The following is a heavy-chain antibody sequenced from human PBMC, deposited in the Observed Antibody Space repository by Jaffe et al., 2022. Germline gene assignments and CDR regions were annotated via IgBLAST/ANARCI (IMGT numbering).Heavy chain of an antibody. Sequence: QVQLQESGPGLVKPSQTLSLTCTVSGGSISSGSYYWSWIRQPAGKGLEWIGRIYTSGSTNYNPSLKSRVTISVDTSKNQFSLKLSSVTAADTAVYYCARGLFSGLWFGEFQPRPFWFDPWGQGTLVTVSS. D-gene: IGHD3-10*01. CDR2: IYTSGST. CDR1: GGSISSGSYY. V-gene: IGHV4-61*02. J-gene: IGHJ5*02. CDR3: ARGLFSGLWFGEFQPRPFWFDP.